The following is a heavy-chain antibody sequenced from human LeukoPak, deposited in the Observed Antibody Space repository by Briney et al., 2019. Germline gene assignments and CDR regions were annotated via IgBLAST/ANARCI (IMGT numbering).Heavy chain of an antibody. V-gene: IGHV3-7*05. D-gene: IGHD3-22*01. Sequence: GGSLRLSCVASGFTSSIYWMSWARQAPGKGLEWVANMKQDGSEKYYVDSVKGRFSISRDNAKNSLHLQMSSLRAEDTAVYYCARELQYYDSSGSPKYYLDYWGQGTLVTVSS. CDR3: ARELQYYDSSGSPKYYLDY. J-gene: IGHJ4*02. CDR2: MKQDGSEK. CDR1: GFTSSIYW.